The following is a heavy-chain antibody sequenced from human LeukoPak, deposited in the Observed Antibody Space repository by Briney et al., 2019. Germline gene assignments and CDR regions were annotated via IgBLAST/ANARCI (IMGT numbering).Heavy chain of an antibody. Sequence: SETLSLTCTVSGGSISSYYWSWIRQPPGKGLGWIGYIYYSGSTYYNPSLKSRVTISVDTSKNQFSLKLSSVTAADTAVYYCARDPGGVSSGWSEDNWFDPWGQGTLVTVSS. CDR1: GGSISSYY. CDR3: ARDPGGVSSGWSEDNWFDP. D-gene: IGHD6-19*01. V-gene: IGHV4-59*06. J-gene: IGHJ5*02. CDR2: IYYSGST.